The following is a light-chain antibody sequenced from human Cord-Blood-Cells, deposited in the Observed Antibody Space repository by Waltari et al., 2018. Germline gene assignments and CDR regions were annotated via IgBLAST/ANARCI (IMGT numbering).Light chain of an antibody. CDR3: QQYYSYPLT. CDR1: QGISSY. Sequence: AIRMTQSPSSFSASTGDRVTITCRASQGISSYLAWYQQKPGKAPKLLIYAASTLQSGVPSRFSGSGSGTDVTLTISCLQSEDFATYYCQQYYSYPLTFGGGTKLEIK. CDR2: AAS. J-gene: IGKJ4*01. V-gene: IGKV1-8*01.